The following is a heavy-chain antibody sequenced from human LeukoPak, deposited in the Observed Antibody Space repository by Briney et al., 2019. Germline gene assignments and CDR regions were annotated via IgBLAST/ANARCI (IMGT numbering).Heavy chain of an antibody. CDR2: ISGSGGDT. D-gene: IGHD2-8*01. V-gene: IGHV3-23*01. J-gene: IGHJ4*02. Sequence: PGGSLRLSCAASGFTFSDYAMNWVRQAPGEGLEWVSAISGSGGDTYYAGSVKGRITISRDNSKNTLYLQMNSLRAEDTAVYYCAKAWGLMEFGSWGQGTLVTVSS. CDR3: AKAWGLMEFGS. CDR1: GFTFSDYA.